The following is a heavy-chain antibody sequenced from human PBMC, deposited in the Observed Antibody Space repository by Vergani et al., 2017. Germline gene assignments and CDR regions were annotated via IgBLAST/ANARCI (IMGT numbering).Heavy chain of an antibody. V-gene: IGHV3-23*04. D-gene: IGHD2-2*01. Sequence: EVQMVESGGGLVKPGGSLRLSCVASGFTFSHYSMNWVRQAPGKGLEWVSGISGSGGNTYYANSVKGRFTISRDNSKNTLYLQMNSLRADDTAVYYCAKGVYCSSTSCYEGRGYYYGMGVWGQGTTVTFSS. CDR2: ISGSGGNT. CDR3: AKGVYCSSTSCYEGRGYYYGMGV. CDR1: GFTFSHYS. J-gene: IGHJ6*02.